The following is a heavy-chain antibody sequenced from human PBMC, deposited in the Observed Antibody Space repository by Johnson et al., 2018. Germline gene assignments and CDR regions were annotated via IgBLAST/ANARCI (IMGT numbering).Heavy chain of an antibody. J-gene: IGHJ3*01. CDR2: INHSGST. CDR1: GGSFSGYY. V-gene: IGHV4-34*01. CDR3: PGLLYFGVSGTFDF. Sequence: QVQLQQWGAGLLKPSETLSLTCAVYGGSFSGYYWSWIRQPPGKGLEWIGEINHSGSTNYNPSLKSRVTISVDTSKNQFSLKLSSVTAADTAIYYCPGLLYFGVSGTFDFWGQGTMVTVSS. D-gene: IGHD3-10*01.